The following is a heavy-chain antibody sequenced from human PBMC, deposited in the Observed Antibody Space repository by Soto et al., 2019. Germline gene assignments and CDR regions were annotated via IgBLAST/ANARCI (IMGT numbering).Heavy chain of an antibody. D-gene: IGHD2-2*01. J-gene: IGHJ4*02. CDR2: IYPGDSDT. V-gene: IGHV5-51*01. CDR3: ARQLCPSTSCYSPDY. Sequence: GESLKISCKGSGYSFTSYWIGWVRQMPGKGLEWMGIIYPGDSDTRYSPSFQGQVTISADKSISTAYLQWSSLKASDTAMYYCARQLCPSTSCYSPDYWGQGTLVTVSS. CDR1: GYSFTSYW.